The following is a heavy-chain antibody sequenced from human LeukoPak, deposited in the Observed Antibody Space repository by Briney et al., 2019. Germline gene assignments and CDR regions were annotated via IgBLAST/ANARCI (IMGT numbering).Heavy chain of an antibody. Sequence: SETLSLTCAVSTDSFSSHYWSWVRQPPGKGLERIGYISYIGSTNYNPSLKSRVTISIDTSKNQFSLRLRSVTAADTAVYYCARDLITVTKGFDIWGQGTMVSVSS. CDR2: ISYIGST. V-gene: IGHV4-59*11. CDR3: ARDLITVTKGFDI. J-gene: IGHJ3*02. D-gene: IGHD4-17*01. CDR1: TDSFSSHY.